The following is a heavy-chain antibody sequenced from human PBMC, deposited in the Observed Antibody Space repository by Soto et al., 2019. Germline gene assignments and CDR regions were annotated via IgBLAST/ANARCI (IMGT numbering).Heavy chain of an antibody. V-gene: IGHV3-74*01. CDR3: ARVDGDYTMDV. D-gene: IGHD4-17*01. J-gene: IGHJ6*02. CDR1: GFTFSTYW. CDR2: INSDGSST. Sequence: EVQLVESGGGLVQPGGSLRLSCAASGFTFSTYWLHWVRQTPGKGLVCVSRINSDGSSTNYADSVKGRFTIFRDNAKNTLYLQMKSLRAEDTAVYYCARVDGDYTMDVWGQGTTVTVSS.